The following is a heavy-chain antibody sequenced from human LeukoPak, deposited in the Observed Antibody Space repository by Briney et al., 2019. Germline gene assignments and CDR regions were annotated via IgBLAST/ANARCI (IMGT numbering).Heavy chain of an antibody. CDR3: AGGRPYSSGWYVGWYFDL. D-gene: IGHD6-19*01. Sequence: PSETLSLTCTVSGYSISSGYYWGWIRQPPGKGLEWIGSIYHSGSTYYNPSLKSRVTISVDTSKNQFSLKLSSVTAADTAVYYCAGGRPYSSGWYVGWYFDLWGRGTLVTVSS. V-gene: IGHV4-38-2*02. CDR1: GYSISSGYY. J-gene: IGHJ2*01. CDR2: IYHSGST.